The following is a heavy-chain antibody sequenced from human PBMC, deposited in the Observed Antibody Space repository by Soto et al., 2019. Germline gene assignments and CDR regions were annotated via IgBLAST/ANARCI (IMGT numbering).Heavy chain of an antibody. CDR2: ISSSSSYI. D-gene: IGHD3-10*01. CDR3: ARDRVLLWFGELAYMDV. Sequence: GGSLRLSCAASGFTFSSYSMNWVRQAPGKGLEWVSSISSSSSYIYYADSVKGRFTISRDNAKNSLYLQMNSLRAEDTAVYYCARDRVLLWFGELAYMDVWGKGTTVTVSS. V-gene: IGHV3-21*01. CDR1: GFTFSSYS. J-gene: IGHJ6*03.